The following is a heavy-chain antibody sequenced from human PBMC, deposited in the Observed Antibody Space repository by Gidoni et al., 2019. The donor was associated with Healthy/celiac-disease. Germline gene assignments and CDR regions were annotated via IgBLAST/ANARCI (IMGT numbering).Heavy chain of an antibody. J-gene: IGHJ6*02. D-gene: IGHD3-16*01. Sequence: QVQLQQWGAGLLKPSETLSLTCAVYAGSFSGYYWSWIRQPPGKGLEWIGEINHSGSTNYNPSLKSRVTISVDTSKNQFSLKLSSVTAADTAVYYCARETVWVYYYYGMDVWGQGTTVTVSS. CDR1: AGSFSGYY. CDR2: INHSGST. CDR3: ARETVWVYYYYGMDV. V-gene: IGHV4-34*01.